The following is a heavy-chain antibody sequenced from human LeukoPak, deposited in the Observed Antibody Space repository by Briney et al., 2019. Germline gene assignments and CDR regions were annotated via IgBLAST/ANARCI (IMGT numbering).Heavy chain of an antibody. Sequence: SGPTLVKPTQPLTLTCTFSGFSLSSSAVGVNWIRRPPGKALEWLALIYWNDDNHYSPSLRSRLTITKDTSKNQVVLTMTNMDPVDTATYYCTHGSGWMSDFWGQGIPVAVSS. CDR3: THGSGWMSDF. V-gene: IGHV2-5*01. CDR2: IYWNDDN. CDR1: GFSLSSSAVG. J-gene: IGHJ4*02. D-gene: IGHD6-19*01.